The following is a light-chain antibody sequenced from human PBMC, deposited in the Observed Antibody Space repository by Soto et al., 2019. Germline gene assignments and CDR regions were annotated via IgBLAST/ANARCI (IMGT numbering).Light chain of an antibody. V-gene: IGLV2-8*01. J-gene: IGLJ2*01. CDR2: EVS. Sequence: QSVLTQPPSASGSPGQSVTISCTGTSSDAGFYNYVSWYQQHPGKAPKLMIYEVSKRPSGVPARFSGSKSGSTASLTVSGVQAEDEADYYCSSYVGNNNVEFGGGTQLTVL. CDR1: SSDAGFYNY. CDR3: SSYVGNNNVE.